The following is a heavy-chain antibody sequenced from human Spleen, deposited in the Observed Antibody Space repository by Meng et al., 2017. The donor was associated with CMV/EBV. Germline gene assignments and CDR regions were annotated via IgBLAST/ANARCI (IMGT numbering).Heavy chain of an antibody. J-gene: IGHJ6*02. Sequence: GGSLRLSCAASGFTFNTYWMTWVRQAPGKGLEWVANINQNGSESYYVDSVKGRFTISRDNAKNSLYLQMNSLRAEDTAVYYCAKDQPNRLLYYYYGMDVWGQGTTVTVSS. CDR2: INQNGSES. V-gene: IGHV3-7*01. CDR3: AKDQPNRLLYYYYGMDV. CDR1: GFTFNTYW. D-gene: IGHD2-2*01.